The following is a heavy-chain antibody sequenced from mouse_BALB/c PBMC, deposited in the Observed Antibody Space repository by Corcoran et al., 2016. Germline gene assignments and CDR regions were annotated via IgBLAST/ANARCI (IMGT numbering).Heavy chain of an antibody. D-gene: IGHD1-1*01. J-gene: IGHJ2*01. CDR3: ARDYYGSGYFDY. CDR2: ISYDGSN. Sequence: DVQLQESGPGLVKPSQSLSLTCSVTGYSITSGYYWNWIRQFPGNKLEWLGYISYDGSNNYNPSLKNRISITRDTSKNQFFLKLNSVTTEDTATYYCARDYYGSGYFDYWGQGTTLTVSS. V-gene: IGHV3-6*02. CDR1: GYSITSGYY.